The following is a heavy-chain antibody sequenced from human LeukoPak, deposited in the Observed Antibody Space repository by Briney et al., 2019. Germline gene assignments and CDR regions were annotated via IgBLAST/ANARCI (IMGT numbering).Heavy chain of an antibody. CDR2: IYYSGST. V-gene: IGHV4-59*01. CDR3: ARDDIWGSYSNSPGAFDI. D-gene: IGHD4-11*01. CDR1: GGSISSYY. J-gene: IGHJ3*02. Sequence: SETLSLTCTVSGGSISSYYWCWIRQPPGKGQEWIGYIYYSGSTNYNPSLKSRVTISVDTSKNQFSLKLSSVTAADTAVYYCARDDIWGSYSNSPGAFDIWGQGTMVTVSS.